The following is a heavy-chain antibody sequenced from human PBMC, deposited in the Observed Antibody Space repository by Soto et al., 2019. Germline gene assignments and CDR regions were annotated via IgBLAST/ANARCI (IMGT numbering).Heavy chain of an antibody. J-gene: IGHJ5*02. D-gene: IGHD2-21*01. CDR2: ISASGGST. V-gene: IGHV3-23*01. CDR1: GFTFSSYA. Sequence: VQLLESGGGLIQPGGSLRLSCAASGFTFSSYAMSWVRQAPGKGLEWVSSISASGGSTYYADSVKGRFTISRDSSKNTLYLQMKSLRGEDTAVYYCAKDTTVVVSAISAWGQGTLVTVSS. CDR3: AKDTTVVVSAISA.